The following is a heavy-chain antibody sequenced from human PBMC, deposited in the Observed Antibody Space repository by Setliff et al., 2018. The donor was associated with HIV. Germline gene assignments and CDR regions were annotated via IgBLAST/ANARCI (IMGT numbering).Heavy chain of an antibody. CDR2: IIPAFGTA. J-gene: IGHJ5*02. V-gene: IGHV1-69*05. Sequence: ASVKVSCKASGDTLSIHPISWVRQAPGRGLDWMGGIIPAFGTANYAQKFQGRVTMTRDTSTSTVYMDLSSLRADDTAVYYCVRGYRSAWNSWFDAWGQGTRVTVSS. CDR1: GDTLSIHP. CDR3: VRGYRSAWNSWFDA. D-gene: IGHD6-19*01.